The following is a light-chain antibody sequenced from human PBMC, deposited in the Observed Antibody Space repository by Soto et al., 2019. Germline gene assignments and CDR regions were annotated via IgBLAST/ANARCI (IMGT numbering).Light chain of an antibody. J-gene: IGKJ1*01. CDR3: LPYQSYWT. V-gene: IGKV1-5*03. Sequence: DIQMTQSPSTLSASVGDRVSITCRASQSISRQLAWYQQKPGKAPNLLIYQASNLETGVPSRFTGGGSGTAFTLPISRLQPDVLATSFCLPYQSYWTFGQGTKLEVK. CDR1: QSISRQ. CDR2: QAS.